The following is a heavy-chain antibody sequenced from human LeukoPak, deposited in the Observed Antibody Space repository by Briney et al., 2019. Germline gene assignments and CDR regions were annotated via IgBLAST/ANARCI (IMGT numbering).Heavy chain of an antibody. V-gene: IGHV3-23*01. CDR3: AKCIVATNYYYYYMDV. Sequence: HSGGSLRPSCAASGFTFSSYAMTWVRQAPGKGLEWVSAISGSGGSTYYADSVKGQFTISRDNSKNTLYLQMNSLRAEDTAVYYCAKCIVATNYYYYYMDVWGKGTTVTVSS. D-gene: IGHD5-12*01. CDR1: GFTFSSYA. J-gene: IGHJ6*03. CDR2: ISGSGGST.